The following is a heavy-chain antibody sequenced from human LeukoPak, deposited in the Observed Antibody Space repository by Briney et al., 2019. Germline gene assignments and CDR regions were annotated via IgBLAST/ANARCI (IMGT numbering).Heavy chain of an antibody. V-gene: IGHV4-39*01. CDR1: GGSIGSSTYY. J-gene: IGHJ5*02. Sequence: SETLSLTCTVSGGSIGSSTYYWGWIRQPPGKGLEWIGSIYYSGSTYYNPSLKSRVTISVDTSKNQFSLNLTSVTAADTAVYYCARSTTTKGWFDPWGQGTLVTVSS. CDR3: ARSTTTKGWFDP. D-gene: IGHD4-11*01. CDR2: IYYSGST.